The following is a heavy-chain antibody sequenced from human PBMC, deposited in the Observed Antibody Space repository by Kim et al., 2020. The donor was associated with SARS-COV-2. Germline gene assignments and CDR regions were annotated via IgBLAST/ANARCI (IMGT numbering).Heavy chain of an antibody. CDR3: ARGQAAVYGMDV. J-gene: IGHJ6*02. D-gene: IGHD6-13*01. V-gene: IGHV4-59*09. Sequence: NSTPSLKSRVTISVDTSKNQFSLKLSSVTAADTAVYYCARGQAAVYGMDVWGQGTTVTVSS.